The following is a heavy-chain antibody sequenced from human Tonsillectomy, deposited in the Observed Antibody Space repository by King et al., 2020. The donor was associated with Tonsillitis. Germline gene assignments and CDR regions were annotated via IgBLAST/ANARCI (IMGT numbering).Heavy chain of an antibody. CDR3: ARDGWNYYFDH. J-gene: IGHJ4*02. D-gene: IGHD1-7*01. Sequence: VQLVESGAEVRKPGASVKLSCKASDYTFTSYGINWVRQAPGQGLEWMGWISGYNGNTKYAQKFQDRVTMTTDTSTSTAYMELRRLRSDDTGVYYCARDGWNYYFDHWGQGTQVTVSS. V-gene: IGHV1-18*01. CDR2: ISGYNGNT. CDR1: DYTFTSYG.